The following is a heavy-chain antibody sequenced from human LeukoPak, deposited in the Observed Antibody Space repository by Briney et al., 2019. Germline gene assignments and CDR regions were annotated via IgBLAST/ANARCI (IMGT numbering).Heavy chain of an antibody. CDR2: TCSGGNT. CDR1: GFIVSSNY. V-gene: IGHV3-53*01. J-gene: IGHJ4*02. D-gene: IGHD3-22*01. CDR3: ARARNDYDSNGFSFLDY. Sequence: GSLRLSCATSGFIVSSNYMSWVRQGPRKGLEWGSVTCSGGNTYYAESVKGRFTISRDNSKNTLYLQMNSLRAEDTALYYCARARNDYDSNGFSFLDYWGQGTLVTVSS.